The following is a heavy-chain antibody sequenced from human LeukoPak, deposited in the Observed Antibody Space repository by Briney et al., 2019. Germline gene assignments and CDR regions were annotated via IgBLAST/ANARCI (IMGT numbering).Heavy chain of an antibody. CDR2: ISAYNGIT. CDR3: ARAIAVAGRLEFDY. D-gene: IGHD6-19*01. Sequence: GASVKISCKASGYTFTSYGISWVRQAHGQGLEWMGWISAYNGITNYAQKLQGRVTMTTDTSTSTAYMELRSLRSDDTAVYYCARAIAVAGRLEFDYWGQGTLVTVSS. V-gene: IGHV1-18*01. J-gene: IGHJ4*02. CDR1: GYTFTSYG.